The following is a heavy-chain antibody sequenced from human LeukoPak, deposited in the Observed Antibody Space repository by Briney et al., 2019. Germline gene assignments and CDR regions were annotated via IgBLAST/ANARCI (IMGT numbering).Heavy chain of an antibody. Sequence: GGSLRLSCAASGFTFSSYWMSWVRQAPGKGLEWVANIKQDGSEKYYVDSVKGRFTISRDNSKNTLYLQMNSLRPEDTAVYYCASIITMVRGVPAGAFDIWGQGTMVTVSS. CDR3: ASIITMVRGVPAGAFDI. V-gene: IGHV3-7*01. CDR1: GFTFSSYW. D-gene: IGHD3-10*01. J-gene: IGHJ3*02. CDR2: IKQDGSEK.